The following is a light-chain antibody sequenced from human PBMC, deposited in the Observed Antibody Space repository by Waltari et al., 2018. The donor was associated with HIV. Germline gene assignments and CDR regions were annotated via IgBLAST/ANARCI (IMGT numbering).Light chain of an antibody. CDR2: VSN. Sequence: QSVLTQPPSASGTPGQRVTISCSGSSSNIGSNTVSWYQQLPGTAPKLLIYVSNQRPSGVPDRFAGSKAGTSASLAISGLQSEDDADYFCAAWDDSLSAVVFGGGTKLTVL. J-gene: IGLJ2*01. V-gene: IGLV1-44*01. CDR1: SSNIGSNT. CDR3: AAWDDSLSAVV.